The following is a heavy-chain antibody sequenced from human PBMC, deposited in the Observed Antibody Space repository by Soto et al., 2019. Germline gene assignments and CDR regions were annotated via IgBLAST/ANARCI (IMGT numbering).Heavy chain of an antibody. J-gene: IGHJ6*02. V-gene: IGHV3-30*18. CDR2: ISYDGSNK. CDR1: GFTFSSYG. D-gene: IGHD6-6*01. CDR3: AKEISSSPYYYYYGMDV. Sequence: QVQLVESGGGLVQPGRSLRLSCAASGFTFSSYGMHWVRQAPGKGLEWVAFISYDGSNKYYADSVKGRFTISRDNSKNTLYLQMNSLRAEDTAVYYCAKEISSSPYYYYYGMDVWGQGTTVTVSS.